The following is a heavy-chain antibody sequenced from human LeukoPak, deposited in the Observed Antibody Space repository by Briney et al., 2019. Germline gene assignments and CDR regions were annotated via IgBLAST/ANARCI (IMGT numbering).Heavy chain of an antibody. Sequence: SETLSLTCTVSGYSISNGYYWGWIRQPPGKGLEWIGSIYHSGSTHYNPSLKSRVTISVDKSNSQFSLSLISVTAADTALYYCLSYSSGWYHNIWGQGTMVTVSS. J-gene: IGHJ3*02. CDR1: GYSISNGYY. CDR3: LSYSSGWYHNI. D-gene: IGHD6-19*01. CDR2: IYHSGST. V-gene: IGHV4-38-2*02.